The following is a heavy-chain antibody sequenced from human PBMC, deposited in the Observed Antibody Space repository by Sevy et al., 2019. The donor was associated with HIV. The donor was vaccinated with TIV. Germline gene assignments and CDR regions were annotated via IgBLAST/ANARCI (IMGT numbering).Heavy chain of an antibody. V-gene: IGHV3-49*03. CDR2: IRRKPFGGTT. J-gene: IGHJ4*02. D-gene: IGHD2-15*01. CDR3: ARAAGVVLVVAANHFDY. Sequence: GGSRRLSCAASGFTFGPYAMSWFRQAPGKGLEWVAFIRRKPFGGTTEYAASVKDRFTFSRDDSKSIAYLEMNSLKIEDTAVYYCARAAGVVLVVAANHFDYWGLGALVTVSS. CDR1: GFTFGPYA.